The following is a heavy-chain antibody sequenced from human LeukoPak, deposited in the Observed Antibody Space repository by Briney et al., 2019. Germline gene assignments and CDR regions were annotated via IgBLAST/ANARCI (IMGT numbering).Heavy chain of an antibody. V-gene: IGHV1-46*01. CDR3: ARADSYYDSSGYYFYLDY. CDR2: INPSGGST. Sequence: ASVKVSCKASGYTFTSYYMHWVRQAPGQGLEWMGIINPSGGSTSYAQKFQGRVTMTRDTSTSTVYMELSSLRSEDAAVYYCARADSYYDSSGYYFYLDYCGQGTLVTVSS. J-gene: IGHJ4*02. CDR1: GYTFTSYY. D-gene: IGHD3-22*01.